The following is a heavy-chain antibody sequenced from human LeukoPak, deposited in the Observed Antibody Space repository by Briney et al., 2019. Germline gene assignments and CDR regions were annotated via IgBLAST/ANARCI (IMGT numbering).Heavy chain of an antibody. Sequence: GASVKVSCKASEDTFTYYHIHWVRQAPGQGVGWMGAVYATGGTTINTQNFQGRVTMTSDTSTGTVYMELSSLRFEDTAMYYCATEAPRSYYFDYWGQGILVTVSS. CDR1: EDTFTYYH. J-gene: IGHJ4*02. CDR2: VYATGGTT. V-gene: IGHV1-46*01. CDR3: ATEAPRSYYFDY.